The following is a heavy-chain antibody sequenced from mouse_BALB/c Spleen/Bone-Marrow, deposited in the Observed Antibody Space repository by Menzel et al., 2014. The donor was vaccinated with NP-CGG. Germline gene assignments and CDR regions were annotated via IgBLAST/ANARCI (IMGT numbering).Heavy chain of an antibody. CDR2: ISYSGST. CDR1: GYSITSDYS. J-gene: IGHJ3*01. D-gene: IGHD3-1*01. Sequence: EVQLQQSGPGLVKPSQSLSLTCTVTGYSITSDYSWNWIRQFPGNKLEWMGYISYSGSTSYNPSLKSRISITRDTSKDQFFLQLNSMTTEDTATYYCARGGARATGWFAYWGQGTLVTVSA. V-gene: IGHV3-2*02. CDR3: ARGGARATGWFAY.